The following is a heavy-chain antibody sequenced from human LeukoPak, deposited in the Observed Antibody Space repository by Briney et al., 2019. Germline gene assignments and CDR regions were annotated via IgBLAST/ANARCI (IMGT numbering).Heavy chain of an antibody. CDR2: IYYSGST. Sequence: SGTLSLSCTVSGGSISSSSYYWGRIRQPQGEGLEWIGSIYYSGSTYYNPSLKSRVTISADTYNNKFSLKLSSVTAADTAVYYCARLFGVVTDNWFDPWGQGTLVTVSS. D-gene: IGHD3-3*01. CDR1: GGSISSSSYY. CDR3: ARLFGVVTDNWFDP. V-gene: IGHV4-39*01. J-gene: IGHJ5*02.